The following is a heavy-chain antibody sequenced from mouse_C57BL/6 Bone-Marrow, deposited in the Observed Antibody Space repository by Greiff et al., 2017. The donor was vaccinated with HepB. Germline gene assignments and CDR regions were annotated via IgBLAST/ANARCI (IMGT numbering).Heavy chain of an antibody. CDR3: AAVYGYSYAMDY. J-gene: IGHJ4*01. Sequence: QVQLQQPGAELVKPGASVKMSCKASGYTFTSYWITWVKPRPGQGLEWIGDIYPGSGSTNYNEKFKSKATLTVDTSSSTAYMQLSSLTSADSAVYYWAAVYGYSYAMDYWGQGTSVTVSS. V-gene: IGHV1-55*01. CDR2: IYPGSGST. D-gene: IGHD2-2*01. CDR1: GYTFTSYW.